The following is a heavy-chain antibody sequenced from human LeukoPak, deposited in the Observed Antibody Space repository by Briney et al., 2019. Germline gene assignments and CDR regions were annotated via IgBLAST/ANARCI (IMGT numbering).Heavy chain of an antibody. J-gene: IGHJ3*02. D-gene: IGHD3-16*01. Sequence: GGSLRLSCAASGFTFSSNAMSWVRQAPGKGLEWVSSISGSGGSTYYADSVKGRFTISRDNSKNTLYLQMNSLRAEDTAVYYCAKDPYYDYVWGSSHDAFDIWGQGTMVTVSS. V-gene: IGHV3-23*01. CDR1: GFTFSSNA. CDR3: AKDPYYDYVWGSSHDAFDI. CDR2: ISGSGGST.